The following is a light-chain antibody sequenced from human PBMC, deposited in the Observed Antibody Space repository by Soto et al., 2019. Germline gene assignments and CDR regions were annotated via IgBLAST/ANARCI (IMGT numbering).Light chain of an antibody. Sequence: SYELAQPPSVSAAPGQTARITCEGHNIGSKSVHWYQLRPGQAPVVVVYDDTDRPSGIPERFSGSNSGNTATLTITRVEAGDGADYYCQVRDSSNDYLVFGGGTQLTV. CDR3: QVRDSSNDYLV. CDR2: DDT. V-gene: IGLV3-21*02. J-gene: IGLJ3*02. CDR1: NIGSKS.